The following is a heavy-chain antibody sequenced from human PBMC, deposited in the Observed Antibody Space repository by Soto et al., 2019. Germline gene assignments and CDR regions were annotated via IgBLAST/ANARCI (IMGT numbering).Heavy chain of an antibody. CDR1: GGSISSGGYY. V-gene: IGHV4-31*03. J-gene: IGHJ6*02. CDR3: ARDTVSPYYYYYGMDV. CDR2: IYYSGST. D-gene: IGHD4-4*01. Sequence: PSETLSLTCTVSGGSISSGGYYWSWIRQHPGKGLEWIRYIYYSGSTYYNQSLKSRVTISVDTSKNQSSLKLSWVTAADTAVYYCARDTVSPYYYYYGMDVWGQGTTVTVSS.